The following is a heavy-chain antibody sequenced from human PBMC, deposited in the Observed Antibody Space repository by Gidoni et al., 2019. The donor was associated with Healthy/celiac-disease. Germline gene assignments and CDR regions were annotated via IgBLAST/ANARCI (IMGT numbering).Heavy chain of an antibody. V-gene: IGHV1-69*04. D-gene: IGHD2-15*01. CDR3: ARLGMKDIVVVVAANNYYYGMDV. Sequence: QVQLVQSGAEVKKPGSSVKVSCKASGGTFSSYAISWVRQAPGQGLEWMGRIIPSLGIANDAQKFQGRVTITADKSTSTAYMELSSLRSEDTAVYYCARLGMKDIVVVVAANNYYYGMDVWGQGTTVTVSS. CDR1: GGTFSSYA. J-gene: IGHJ6*02. CDR2: IIPSLGIA.